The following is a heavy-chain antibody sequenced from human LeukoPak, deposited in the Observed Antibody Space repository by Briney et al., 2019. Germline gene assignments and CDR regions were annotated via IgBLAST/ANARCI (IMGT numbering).Heavy chain of an antibody. V-gene: IGHV4-59*01. CDR1: GGSISSYY. Sequence: SETLSLTCTVSGGSISSYYGSWIRQPPGKGLEWIGYIYYSGSTNYNPSLKSRVTISVDTSKNQFSLKLSSVTAADTAVYYCARDSDDGGGQFFDYWGQGTLVTVSS. J-gene: IGHJ4*02. CDR2: IYYSGST. D-gene: IGHD4-23*01. CDR3: ARDSDDGGGQFFDY.